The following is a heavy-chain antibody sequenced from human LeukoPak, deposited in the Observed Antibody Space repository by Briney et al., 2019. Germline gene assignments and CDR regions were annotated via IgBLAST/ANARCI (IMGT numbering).Heavy chain of an antibody. Sequence: ASVKVSCKASGYTFTSYDINWVRQATGQGLEWMGWINPNSGGTSYAQKFQGRVTMTRDTSISTAYMELSRLRSDDTAVYYCARGLQLLWFGDHYYYYMDVWGKGTTVTVSS. CDR1: GYTFTSYD. J-gene: IGHJ6*03. CDR3: ARGLQLLWFGDHYYYYMDV. V-gene: IGHV1-2*02. CDR2: INPNSGGT. D-gene: IGHD3-10*01.